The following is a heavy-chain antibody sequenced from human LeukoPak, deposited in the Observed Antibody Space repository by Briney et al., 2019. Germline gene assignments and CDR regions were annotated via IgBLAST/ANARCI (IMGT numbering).Heavy chain of an antibody. J-gene: IGHJ6*03. Sequence: GESLKISCKGSGYSFTSYWIGWVRQIPGKGLEWMGIIYPGDSDTRYSPSFQGQVTISADKSISTAYLQWSSLKASDTAMYYCARHNGPSIYAYYMDVWGKGTTVTVSS. CDR3: ARHNGPSIYAYYMDV. D-gene: IGHD2/OR15-2a*01. CDR2: IYPGDSDT. V-gene: IGHV5-51*01. CDR1: GYSFTSYW.